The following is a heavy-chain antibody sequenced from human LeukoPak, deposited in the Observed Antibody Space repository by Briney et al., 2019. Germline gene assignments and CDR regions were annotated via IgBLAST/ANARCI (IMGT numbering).Heavy chain of an antibody. J-gene: IGHJ4*02. CDR1: GFTFSNFA. D-gene: IGHD6-13*01. Sequence: PGGSLRLSCAASGFTFSNFAMSWVRQAPGKGLEWVSIISDNGGVTFYADSVKGRFTISRENSKNTLYLQMNSLRAEDTAVYYCAKDSAPYSSSWPWDFDYWGQGTLVTVSS. CDR2: ISDNGGVT. CDR3: AKDSAPYSSSWPWDFDY. V-gene: IGHV3-23*01.